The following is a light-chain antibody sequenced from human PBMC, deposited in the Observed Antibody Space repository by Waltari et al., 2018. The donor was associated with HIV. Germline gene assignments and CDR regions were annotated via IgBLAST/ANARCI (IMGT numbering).Light chain of an antibody. CDR1: SSNIGAGYD. V-gene: IGLV1-40*01. J-gene: IGLJ3*02. CDR2: SNI. CDR3: QSHDRSLSGPWV. Sequence: QSVLTQPPSVSGAPGQTVTISCDGSSSNIGAGYDGPWSKQVPGTSPKLVIYSNINRPSGVPDRFSASKSGTSASLAITGLQAEDEAHYYCQSHDRSLSGPWVFGGGTKLTVL.